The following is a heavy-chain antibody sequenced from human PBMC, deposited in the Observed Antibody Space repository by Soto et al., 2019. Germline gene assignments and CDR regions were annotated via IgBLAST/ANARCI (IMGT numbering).Heavy chain of an antibody. CDR2: IYTTGST. Sequence: SETLSLTCTVSGGSINSYYWAWVRQPAGKGLEWIGHIYTTGSTNYNPSLKSRVTMSVDTSKNQFSLSLSSVTAADTAVYYCARSRGSDGTTYYFDYWGQGTLVTVSS. V-gene: IGHV4-4*07. J-gene: IGHJ4*02. CDR3: ARSRGSDGTTYYFDY. D-gene: IGHD1-1*01. CDR1: GGSINSYY.